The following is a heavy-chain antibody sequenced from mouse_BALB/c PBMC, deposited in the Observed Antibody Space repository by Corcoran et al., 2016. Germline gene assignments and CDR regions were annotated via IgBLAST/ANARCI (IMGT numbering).Heavy chain of an antibody. V-gene: IGHV3-6*02. Sequence: DVQLQESGPGLVKPSQSLSLTCSVTGYSITSGYYWNWIRQFPGNKLEWMGYISYDGSNNYNPSLKNRISITRDTSKNQFFLKLNSVTTEDTATYYCARDTYGNYFDYWGQGTTLTVSS. CDR3: ARDTYGNYFDY. J-gene: IGHJ2*01. CDR2: ISYDGSN. D-gene: IGHD2-10*02. CDR1: GYSITSGYY.